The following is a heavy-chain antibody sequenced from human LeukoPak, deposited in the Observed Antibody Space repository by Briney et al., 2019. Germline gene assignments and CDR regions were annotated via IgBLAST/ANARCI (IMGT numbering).Heavy chain of an antibody. CDR3: TRDPIAAAASGGDN. CDR2: ITSRSSYM. J-gene: IGHJ4*02. D-gene: IGHD6-13*01. CDR1: GFTFSDYS. Sequence: GGSLRLSCAASGFTFSDYSMNWVRQAPGKGLEWVSSITSRSSYMYYGDSVKGRFTISRDNAKNSLYLQMNSLRAEDTAVYYCTRDPIAAAASGGDNCGQGTLVTVSS. V-gene: IGHV3-21*01.